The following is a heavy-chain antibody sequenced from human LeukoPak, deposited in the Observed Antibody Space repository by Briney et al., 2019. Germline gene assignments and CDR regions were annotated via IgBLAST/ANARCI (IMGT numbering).Heavy chain of an antibody. J-gene: IGHJ5*02. Sequence: GESLRLSCAASGFTFSSYSMNWVRQAPGKGLEWVSYISSASNTIYYADSVKGRFTISRDNAKNSLYLQMNSLRAEDTAMYYCARDGWFRDYNWFDPWGQGTLVTVSS. CDR3: ARDGWFRDYNWFDP. D-gene: IGHD3-10*01. CDR2: ISSASNTI. V-gene: IGHV3-48*01. CDR1: GFTFSSYS.